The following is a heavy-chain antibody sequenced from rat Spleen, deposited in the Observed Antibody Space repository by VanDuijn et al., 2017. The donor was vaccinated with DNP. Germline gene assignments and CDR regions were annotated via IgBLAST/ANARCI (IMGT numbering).Heavy chain of an antibody. CDR2: ITSSGGST. Sequence: EVQLVDSGGDLVQPGRSLKLSCVASGFTFNKYWMTWIRQVPGKGLEWIASITSSGGSTYYPDSVKGRFAISRDNAKSTLYLQMNSLRSEDMATYYCVRWNSGHFDYWGQGVMVTVSS. D-gene: IGHD4-3*01. J-gene: IGHJ2*01. CDR1: GFTFNKYW. CDR3: VRWNSGHFDY. V-gene: IGHV5-31*01.